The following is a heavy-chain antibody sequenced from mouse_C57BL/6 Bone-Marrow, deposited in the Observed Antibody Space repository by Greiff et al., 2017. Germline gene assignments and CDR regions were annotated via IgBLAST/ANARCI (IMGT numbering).Heavy chain of an antibody. CDR1: GYTFSSYW. D-gene: IGHD2-3*01. CDR3: ARHEALRMMARAMDY. V-gene: IGHV5-6*01. J-gene: IGHJ4*01. CDR2: ISTGGSYT. Sequence: EVQRVESGGDLVKPGASLKLSCAASGYTFSSYWMSWVRQTPDKRLEWVGTISTGGSYTYYPDSVKGRFTITRDNAKNTPYLQMSSLKADETAMYYWARHEALRMMARAMDYWGKGTSVTVSS.